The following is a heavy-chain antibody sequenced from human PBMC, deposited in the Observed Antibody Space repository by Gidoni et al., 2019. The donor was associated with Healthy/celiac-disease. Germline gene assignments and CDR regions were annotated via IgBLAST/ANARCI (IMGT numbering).Heavy chain of an antibody. Sequence: QVQLVQSGAEVKKPGSSVKVSCKASGGTFSSYAISWVRQAPGQGLEWMGGIIPIFGTANYAQKFQGRVTITADKSTSTAYMELSSLRSEDTAVYYCASLFTEKGDYYYYGMDVWGQGTTVTVSS. J-gene: IGHJ6*02. D-gene: IGHD3-16*01. CDR2: IIPIFGTA. V-gene: IGHV1-69*06. CDR3: ASLFTEKGDYYYYGMDV. CDR1: GGTFSSYA.